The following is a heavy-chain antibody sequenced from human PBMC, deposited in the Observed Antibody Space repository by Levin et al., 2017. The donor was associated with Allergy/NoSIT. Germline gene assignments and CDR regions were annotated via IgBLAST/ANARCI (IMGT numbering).Heavy chain of an antibody. Sequence: GSLRLSCNVSGGSISGSYWTWIRQPAGKGLEWIGRLYNTGSTNYNPSLKSRVTMSVDTSKNQFYLKLSSVTAADTAVYYCARGLTSIWYIYHFDHWGQGILVTVSS. V-gene: IGHV4-4*07. CDR2: LYNTGST. J-gene: IGHJ4*02. CDR1: GGSISGSY. CDR3: ARGLTSIWYIYHFDH. D-gene: IGHD6-13*01.